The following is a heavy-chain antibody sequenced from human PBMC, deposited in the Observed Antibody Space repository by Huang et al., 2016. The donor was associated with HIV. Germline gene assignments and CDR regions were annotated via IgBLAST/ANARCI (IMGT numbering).Heavy chain of an antibody. D-gene: IGHD3-10*01. CDR3: ARGGLLWVGELST. CDR1: GYTFTNYD. J-gene: IGHJ5*02. CDR2: RNPNSGDT. V-gene: IGHV1-8*01. Sequence: QVQLVQSGAEVTQPGASVTVSCKASGYTFTNYDINWVRQATGQGMEWMGWRNPNSGDTGFAQKCQGRVTMTKNTSISTAYVELSSLRSEDTAVYYCARGGLLWVGELSTWGQGTLVTVSS.